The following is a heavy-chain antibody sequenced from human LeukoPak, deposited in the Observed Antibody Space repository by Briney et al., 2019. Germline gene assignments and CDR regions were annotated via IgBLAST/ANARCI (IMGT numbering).Heavy chain of an antibody. V-gene: IGHV4-4*02. Sequence: SETLSLTCAASGGSISSSNWWSWVRQPPGKGLEWIGEIYHSGSTNYNPSLKSRVTISVDKSKNQFSLKLSSVTAADTAVYYCARAPPDSDSSYPRVFDYWGQGTLVTVSS. J-gene: IGHJ4*02. CDR1: GGSISSSNW. D-gene: IGHD6-6*01. CDR2: IYHSGST. CDR3: ARAPPDSDSSYPRVFDY.